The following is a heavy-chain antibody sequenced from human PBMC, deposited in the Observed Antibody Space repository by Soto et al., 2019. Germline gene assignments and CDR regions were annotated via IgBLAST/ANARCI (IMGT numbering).Heavy chain of an antibody. Sequence: QVQLVQSGAEEQKPGSSVKVSCKASGGTFSSSAISWVRQAPGQGLEWMGGIIPMFGTAQYAQRFQDRVTITADESTSTAYMELSSLSSDDTAVYYCARDFGHGHCSGGRCYTLDHWGQGTLVVVSS. CDR1: GGTFSSSA. D-gene: IGHD2-15*01. CDR3: ARDFGHGHCSGGRCYTLDH. V-gene: IGHV1-69*01. J-gene: IGHJ4*02. CDR2: IIPMFGTA.